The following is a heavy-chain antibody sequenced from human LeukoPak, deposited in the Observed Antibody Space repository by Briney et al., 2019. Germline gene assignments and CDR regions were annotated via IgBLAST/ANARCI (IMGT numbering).Heavy chain of an antibody. V-gene: IGHV3-30*02. CDR2: IHQDGSEK. CDR1: GFTFSSYA. CDR3: AKDSSWAMVPP. J-gene: IGHJ4*02. Sequence: EPGGSLRLSCAASGFTFSSYAMHWVRQAPGKGLEWVAFIHQDGSEKNYADSVKGRFTISRDNSKSTLYLQMSCLGTDDTAVYYCAKDSSWAMVPPWGQGTLVSVSS. D-gene: IGHD3-10*01.